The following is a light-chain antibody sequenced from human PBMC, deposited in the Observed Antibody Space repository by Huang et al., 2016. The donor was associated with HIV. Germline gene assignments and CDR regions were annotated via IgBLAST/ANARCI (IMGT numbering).Light chain of an antibody. CDR1: QDITTC. J-gene: IGKJ5*01. CDR2: GAS. CDR3: QQLTTYPIT. Sequence: IHLTQSPPSVSASVGDSITFTCRASQDITTCLAWYQQKPGKAPQLLISGASTLESEVPSRFRGSGSGTDFTLAISSLQPEDIATYYCQQLTTYPITFGHGMRLEIK. V-gene: IGKV1-9*01.